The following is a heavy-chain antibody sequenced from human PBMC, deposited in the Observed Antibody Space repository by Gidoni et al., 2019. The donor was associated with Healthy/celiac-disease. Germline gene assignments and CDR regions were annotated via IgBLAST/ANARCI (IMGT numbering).Heavy chain of an antibody. V-gene: IGHV1-69*02. CDR2: IIPILGIA. J-gene: IGHJ4*02. CDR1: AGPFSSYT. D-gene: IGHD6-19*01. Sequence: QVQLVQSGAEVKKPGSSLKVSCKSSAGPFSSYTTRWVRQAPGQGLQWMGRIIPILGIANYAQKFQGRVTITADKSTSTAYMELSSLRSEDTAVYYCASFVGAVAGSFDYWGQGTLVTVSS. CDR3: ASFVGAVAGSFDY.